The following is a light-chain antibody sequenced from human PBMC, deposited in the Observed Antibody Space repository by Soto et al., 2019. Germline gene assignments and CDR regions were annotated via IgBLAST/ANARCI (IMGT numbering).Light chain of an antibody. V-gene: IGKV2D-29*01. CDR3: QQYNNWPRT. CDR1: QSLLHSDGKTY. Sequence: ILMTQPPLSLSIIPGQTASISCKSSQSLLHSDGKTYFYWYVQKAGQAPQPLIYEVSNRFSGVPERFSGSGSRTEFTLTISSLQSEDFAVYYCQQYNNWPRTFGQGTKVDIK. J-gene: IGKJ1*01. CDR2: EVS.